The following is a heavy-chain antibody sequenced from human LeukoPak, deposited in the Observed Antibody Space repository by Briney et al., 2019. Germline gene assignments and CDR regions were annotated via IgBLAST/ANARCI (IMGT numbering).Heavy chain of an antibody. V-gene: IGHV3-7*01. CDR3: ARDVYYGDSTMLDY. CDR1: GFTFSSYW. D-gene: IGHD4-17*01. Sequence: PGGSLRLSCAASGFTFSSYWMSWVRQAPGKGLEWVANIKQDGSEKYYVDSVKGRFTISRDNAKNSLYLQINSLRAEDTAVYYCARDVYYGDSTMLDYWGQGTLVTVSS. CDR2: IKQDGSEK. J-gene: IGHJ4*02.